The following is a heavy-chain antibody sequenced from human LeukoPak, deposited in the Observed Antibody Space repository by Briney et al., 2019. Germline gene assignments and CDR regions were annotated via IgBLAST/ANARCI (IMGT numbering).Heavy chain of an antibody. CDR1: GFTFSSYG. Sequence: GGSLRLSCAASGFTFSSYGMSWVRQAPGKGLEWVSAISGSGGSTYYADSVKGRFIISRDNSKNTLYLQMNSLRAEDTAVYYCAKGASYCGGDCYRTDYYYYYMDVWGKGTTVTISS. V-gene: IGHV3-23*01. CDR3: AKGASYCGGDCYRTDYYYYYMDV. D-gene: IGHD2-21*02. J-gene: IGHJ6*03. CDR2: ISGSGGST.